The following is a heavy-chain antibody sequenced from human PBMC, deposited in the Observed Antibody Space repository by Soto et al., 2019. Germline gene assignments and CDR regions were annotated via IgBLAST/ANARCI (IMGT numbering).Heavy chain of an antibody. D-gene: IGHD4-4*01. J-gene: IGHJ5*02. CDR3: ARHEATVTTSKLTTNWFDP. CDR1: GGYISSSSYY. CDR2: IYYSGGT. Sequence: SETLCLTCTVSGGYISSSSYYWGWIRKPPGKGLEWIGSIYYSGGTYYNPSLKSRVTISVDTSKNQFSLKLSSVTAADTAVYYCARHEATVTTSKLTTNWFDPWGQGTLVTVSS. V-gene: IGHV4-39*01.